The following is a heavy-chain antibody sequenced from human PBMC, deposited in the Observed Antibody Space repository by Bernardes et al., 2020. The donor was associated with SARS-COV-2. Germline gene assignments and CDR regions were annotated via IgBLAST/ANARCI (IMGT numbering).Heavy chain of an antibody. Sequence: ASLKDSCKVSGYTLTELSMHWVRQAPGKGLEWMGGFDPEDGETIYAQKFQGRVTMTEDTSTDTAYMELSSLRSEDTAVYYCATVPPFISGWYLSVHPNWFDPWGQGTLVTVSS. V-gene: IGHV1-24*01. CDR1: GYTLTELS. J-gene: IGHJ5*02. CDR2: FDPEDGET. D-gene: IGHD6-19*01. CDR3: ATVPPFISGWYLSVHPNWFDP.